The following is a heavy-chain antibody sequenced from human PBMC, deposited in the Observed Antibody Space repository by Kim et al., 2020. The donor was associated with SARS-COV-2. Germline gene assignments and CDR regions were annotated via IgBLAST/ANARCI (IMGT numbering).Heavy chain of an antibody. CDR1: GYSFTSYW. Sequence: GESLKISCKGSGYSFTSYWIGWVRQMPGKGLEWMGIIYPGDSDTRYSPSFQGQVTISADKSISTAYLQWSSLKASDTAMYYCARERARGYYYDSSGSGDAFDIWGQGTMVTVSS. CDR3: ARERARGYYYDSSGSGDAFDI. V-gene: IGHV5-51*01. J-gene: IGHJ3*02. CDR2: IYPGDSDT. D-gene: IGHD3-22*01.